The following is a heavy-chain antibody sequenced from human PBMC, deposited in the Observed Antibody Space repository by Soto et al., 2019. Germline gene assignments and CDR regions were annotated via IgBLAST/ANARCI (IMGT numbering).Heavy chain of an antibody. J-gene: IGHJ4*02. CDR2: IKSKTDGGTT. CDR1: GFTFSNAW. Sequence: EVQLVESGGGLVKPGGSLRLSCAASGFTFSNAWMSWVRQAPGKGLEWVGRIKSKTDGGTTDYAAPVKGRFTISRDDSKNTLYLQMNSLKTEDTAVYYCTTAGGDYDFWSGYYPHDYWGQGTQVTVSS. CDR3: TTAGGDYDFWSGYYPHDY. V-gene: IGHV3-15*01. D-gene: IGHD3-3*01.